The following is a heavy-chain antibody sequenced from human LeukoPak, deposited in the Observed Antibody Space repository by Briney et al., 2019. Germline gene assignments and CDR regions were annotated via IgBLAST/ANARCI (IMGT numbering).Heavy chain of an antibody. CDR2: IDSSGNTR. J-gene: IGHJ6*02. CDR3: ARSFRRYGMDV. CDR1: GFIFSSFE. V-gene: IGHV3-48*03. Sequence: PGGSLRLSCAASGFIFSSFEMSWVRQAPGKGLQWVSYIDSSGNTRYYADSVKGRFTISRDNAQNSLYLQMNSPRVEDTAVYYCARSFRRYGMDVWGQGTTVTVSS. D-gene: IGHD3-10*01.